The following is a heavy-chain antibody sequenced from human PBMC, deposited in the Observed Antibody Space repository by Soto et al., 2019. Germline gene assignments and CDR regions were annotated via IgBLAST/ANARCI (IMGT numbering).Heavy chain of an antibody. V-gene: IGHV3-74*01. D-gene: IGHD3-22*01. CDR3: AKDTYYHDSSGYYVFDC. CDR2: INSDGSST. J-gene: IGHJ4*02. Sequence: LRQAPGKGLVGVSRINSDGSSTNYADSVEGRFTISRDNSRNTLDLQMNSLRAEDTAVYYCAKDTYYHDSSGYYVFDCWGQGT.